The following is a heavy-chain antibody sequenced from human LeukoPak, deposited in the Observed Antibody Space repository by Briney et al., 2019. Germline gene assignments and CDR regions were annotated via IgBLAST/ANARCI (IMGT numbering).Heavy chain of an antibody. D-gene: IGHD4-11*01. J-gene: IGHJ5*02. CDR2: ISSSSSYI. CDR1: GFTFSSYS. V-gene: IGHV3-21*01. CDR3: ARVTSNYINWFDP. Sequence: GGSLRLSCAASGFTFSSYSMNWVRQAPGKGLEWVSSISSSSSYIYYADSVKGRFTISRDNAKNSLYLQINSLRAEDTAVYYCARVTSNYINWFDPWGQGTLVTVSS.